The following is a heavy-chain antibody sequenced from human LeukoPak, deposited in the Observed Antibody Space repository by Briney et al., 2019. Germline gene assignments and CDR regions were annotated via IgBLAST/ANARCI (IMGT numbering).Heavy chain of an antibody. CDR2: INHSGST. Sequence: SETLSLTCAVYGGSFSGYYWSWIRQPPGKGLEWIGEINHSGSTNYNPSLKSRVTISVDTSKNQFSLKLSSVTAADTAVYYCARGTTTVTTANWFDPWGQGTLVTVSS. CDR3: ARGTTTVTTANWFDP. V-gene: IGHV4-34*01. CDR1: GGSFSGYY. D-gene: IGHD4-17*01. J-gene: IGHJ5*02.